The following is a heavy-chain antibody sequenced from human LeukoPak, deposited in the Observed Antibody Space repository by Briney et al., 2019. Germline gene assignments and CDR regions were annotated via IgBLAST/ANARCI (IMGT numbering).Heavy chain of an antibody. D-gene: IGHD2-15*01. Sequence: SVKVSCKASGGTSSSYAISWVRQAPGQGLEWMGRIIPILGIANYAQKFQGRVTITADKSTSTAYMELSSLRSEDTAVYYCASSYCSGGSCYSGAYYYGMDVWGQGTTVTVSS. CDR2: IIPILGIA. J-gene: IGHJ6*02. CDR3: ASSYCSGGSCYSGAYYYGMDV. V-gene: IGHV1-69*04. CDR1: GGTSSSYA.